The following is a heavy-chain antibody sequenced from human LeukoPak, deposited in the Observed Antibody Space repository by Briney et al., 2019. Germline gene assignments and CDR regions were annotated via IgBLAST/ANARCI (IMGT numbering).Heavy chain of an antibody. CDR1: GFSLSDYG. CDR3: TRDPVAGAMDV. V-gene: IGHV3-48*02. Sequence: VRLGGSLRLSCAASGFSLSDYGISWARQAPGKGLEWISYITTNSAKFYADSVRGRIAISRDNDKNSVYLQMNSLRDEDTAVYYCTRDPVAGAMDVWGQGTTVTVSS. D-gene: IGHD6-19*01. CDR2: ITTNSAK. J-gene: IGHJ6*02.